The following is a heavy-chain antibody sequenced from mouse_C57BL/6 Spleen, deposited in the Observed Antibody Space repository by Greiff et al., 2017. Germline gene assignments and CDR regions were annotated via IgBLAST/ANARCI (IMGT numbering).Heavy chain of an antibody. J-gene: IGHJ2*01. CDR2: INPNYGTT. D-gene: IGHD3-2*02. V-gene: IGHV1-39*01. CDR3: ARSTAQATPHDY. CDR1: GYSFTDYN. Sequence: VQLQQSGPELVKPGASVKISCKASGYSFTDYNMNWVKQSPGKSLEWIGVINPNYGTTNYNQKFKGKATLTVDQSSSTAYMQLNSLTSEDAAVNYCARSTAQATPHDYWGQGTTLTVSS.